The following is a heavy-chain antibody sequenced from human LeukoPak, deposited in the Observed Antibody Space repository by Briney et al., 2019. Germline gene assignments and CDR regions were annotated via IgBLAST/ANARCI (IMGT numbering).Heavy chain of an antibody. CDR1: GGSISSYY. V-gene: IGHV4-59*08. Sequence: PSETLSLTCTVSGGSISSYYWSWIRQPPGKGLEWIGYIYYSGSTNYNPSLKSRVTISVDTSKNQFSLKLSSVTAADTAVYYCARRIQLWLRSFDYWGQGTLVTVSS. D-gene: IGHD5-18*01. J-gene: IGHJ4*02. CDR2: IYYSGST. CDR3: ARRIQLWLRSFDY.